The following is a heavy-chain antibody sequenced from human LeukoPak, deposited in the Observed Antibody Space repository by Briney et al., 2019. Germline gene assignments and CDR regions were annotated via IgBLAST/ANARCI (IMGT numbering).Heavy chain of an antibody. Sequence: GASVQVSCKASGYTFTDYYIHWMRQAPGQGLEWMGWINPDSGGTSYAQKFQGRVTMTRDTSNSTAYMELSRLRSDDTAVYYCARASMYSSGWYPDFDYWGQGTLVTVSS. CDR2: INPDSGGT. J-gene: IGHJ4*02. D-gene: IGHD6-19*01. V-gene: IGHV1-2*02. CDR3: ARASMYSSGWYPDFDY. CDR1: GYTFTDYY.